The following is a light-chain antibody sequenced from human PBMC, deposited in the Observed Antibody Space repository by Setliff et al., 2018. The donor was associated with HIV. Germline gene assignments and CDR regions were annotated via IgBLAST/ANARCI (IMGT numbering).Light chain of an antibody. CDR2: EVN. CDR3: NSYRSRSTYV. V-gene: IGLV2-14*01. CDR1: TSDIGAFNF. J-gene: IGLJ1*01. Sequence: QSALTQPASVSGPPGQSITISCTGTTSDIGAFNFVSWYQQHPGKAPKLIIYEVNYRPSGVSTRFSGSKPGNTASLTISGLQAEDEADYYCNSYRSRSTYVFGTGTKGTVL.